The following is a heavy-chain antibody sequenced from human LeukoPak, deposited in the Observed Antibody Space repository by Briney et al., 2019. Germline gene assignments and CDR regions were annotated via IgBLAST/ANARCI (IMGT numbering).Heavy chain of an antibody. CDR1: GFTFSSYW. V-gene: IGHV3-30*03. D-gene: IGHD4/OR15-4a*01. J-gene: IGHJ6*02. Sequence: LAGGSLRLSCAASGFTFSSYWMHWVRQAPGKGLEWEAVISYDGSHKYSADSVKGRFTISRDNSKNTLYLQMNSLRTEDTAVYFCSASRPHYGDYYGLDVWGHRTTVTVSS. CDR3: SASRPHYGDYYGLDV. CDR2: ISYDGSHK.